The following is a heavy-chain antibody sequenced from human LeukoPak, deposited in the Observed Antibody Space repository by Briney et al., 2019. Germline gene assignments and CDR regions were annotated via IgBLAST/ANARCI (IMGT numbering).Heavy chain of an antibody. J-gene: IGHJ4*02. V-gene: IGHV3-30*18. CDR3: AKDGNYMTTVTTCFDY. D-gene: IGHD4-17*01. Sequence: QSGGSLRLSCAASGFTFSSYGMHWVRQAPGKGLEWVAVISYDGSNKYYADSVQGRFTISRDNSKNTLYLQMNSLRAEDTAVYYCAKDGNYMTTVTTCFDYWGQGTLVTVSS. CDR1: GFTFSSYG. CDR2: ISYDGSNK.